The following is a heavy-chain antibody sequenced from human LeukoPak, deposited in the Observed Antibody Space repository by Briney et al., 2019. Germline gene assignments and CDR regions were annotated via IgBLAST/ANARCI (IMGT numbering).Heavy chain of an antibody. CDR2: ISDSGTTK. Sequence: GGSLRLSCGASGLTFRNYEMNWVHQAPGKGLEWISYISDSGTTKNYADSVKGRFAVSRDNAKNSLYLQMNSLRAEDTAVYYCARDPEVTTDSSGGFDYWGQGTRVTVSS. J-gene: IGHJ4*02. CDR1: GLTFRNYE. D-gene: IGHD2-21*02. CDR3: ARDPEVTTDSSGGFDY. V-gene: IGHV3-48*03.